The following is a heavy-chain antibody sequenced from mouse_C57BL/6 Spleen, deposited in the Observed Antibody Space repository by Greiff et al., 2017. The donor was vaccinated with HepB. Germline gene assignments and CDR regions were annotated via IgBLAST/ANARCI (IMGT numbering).Heavy chain of an antibody. CDR2: ISDGGSYT. D-gene: IGHD1-1*01. CDR3: ARERNYGSSYFDY. Sequence: DVHLVESGGGLVKPGGSLKLSCAASGFTFSSYAMSWVRQTPEKRLEWVATISDGGSYTYYPDNVKGRFTISRDNAKNNLYLQMSHLKSEDTAMYYCARERNYGSSYFDYWGQGTTLTVSS. CDR1: GFTFSSYA. V-gene: IGHV5-4*01. J-gene: IGHJ2*01.